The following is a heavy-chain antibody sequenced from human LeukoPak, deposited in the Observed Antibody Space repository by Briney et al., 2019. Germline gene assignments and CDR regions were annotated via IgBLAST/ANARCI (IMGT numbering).Heavy chain of an antibody. CDR2: IYYSGST. Sequence: SQTLSLTCTVSGGSISSGGYYWRWIRQHPGKGLEWIGCIYYSGSTYYNPSLKSRVTISVDTSKNQFSLKLSSVSAADTAVYYCARDRDDYNAFDIWGQGTMVTVSS. CDR3: ARDRDDYNAFDI. V-gene: IGHV4-31*03. D-gene: IGHD5-24*01. CDR1: GGSISSGGYY. J-gene: IGHJ3*02.